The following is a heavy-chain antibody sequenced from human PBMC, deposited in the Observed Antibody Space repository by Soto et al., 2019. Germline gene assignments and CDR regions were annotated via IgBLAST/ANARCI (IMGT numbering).Heavy chain of an antibody. Sequence: VSSVKVSCKASGFTFITYDFSWVRQAAGQGLESMGWMNPNNGNAGFAQKFRGRINMTRNTSISTAYLELSSLRSDDSAVYFCARRKERSGPYYLDLWGQGTQVTV. CDR3: ARRKERSGPYYLDL. J-gene: IGHJ4*02. CDR1: GFTFITYD. D-gene: IGHD6-25*01. V-gene: IGHV1-8*01. CDR2: MNPNNGNA.